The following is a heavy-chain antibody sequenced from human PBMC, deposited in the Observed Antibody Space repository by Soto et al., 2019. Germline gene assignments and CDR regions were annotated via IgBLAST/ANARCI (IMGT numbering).Heavy chain of an antibody. CDR3: ARDLNYDSSGYSY. CDR2: IWYDGCNK. CDR1: ASTFSSYG. V-gene: IGHV3-33*01. Sequence: PGGSRRLSCAASASTFSSYGIHRVRQAPGKGLGWVAGIWYDGCNKYYPDSVKGRFTISRDNSKNKLYMQMNSLRDADTAVYHCARDLNYDSSGYSYWGQGTLVTVSS. J-gene: IGHJ4*02. D-gene: IGHD3-22*01.